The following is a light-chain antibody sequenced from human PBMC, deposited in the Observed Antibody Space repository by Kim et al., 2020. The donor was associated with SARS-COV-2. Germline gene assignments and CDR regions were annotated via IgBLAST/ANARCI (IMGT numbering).Light chain of an antibody. CDR2: DAS. Sequence: TTVGDRVTITCQAGLDIRNYLNWYQQKPEKAPKLLIYDASNLEAGVPSRFSGSGAGSHFTFTISSLQPEDIATYYCQQYDNPPFTFGQGTRLEI. CDR3: QQYDNPPFT. J-gene: IGKJ2*01. CDR1: LDIRNY. V-gene: IGKV1-33*01.